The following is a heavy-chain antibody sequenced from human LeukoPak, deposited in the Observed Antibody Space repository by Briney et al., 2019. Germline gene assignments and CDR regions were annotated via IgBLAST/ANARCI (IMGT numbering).Heavy chain of an antibody. CDR2: IGSSGNAI. J-gene: IGHJ5*02. CDR1: GFTFSSSE. V-gene: IGHV3-48*03. Sequence: GGSLSPSCAASGFTFSSSEMNWVRQAPGKGLEWVSYIGSSGNAIYYADSVRGRFTISRDNAKNSLYLQMNSLRVEDTAVYYCARRRDWSDRWGQGTLVTVSS. CDR3: ARRRDWSDR.